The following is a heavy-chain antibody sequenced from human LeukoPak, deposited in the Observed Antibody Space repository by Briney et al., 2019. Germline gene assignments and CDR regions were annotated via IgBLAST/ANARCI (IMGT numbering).Heavy chain of an antibody. V-gene: IGHV3-20*04. J-gene: IGHJ6*03. CDR3: AREKNVFWSGYYYYYMDV. Sequence: GGSLRLSCAASGFTFDDYGMSWVRQAPGKGLEWVSGINWNGGSTGYADSVKGRFTISRDNAKNSLYLQMNSLRAEDTALYYCAREKNVFWSGYYYYYMDVWGKGTTVTVSS. D-gene: IGHD3-3*01. CDR2: INWNGGST. CDR1: GFTFDDYG.